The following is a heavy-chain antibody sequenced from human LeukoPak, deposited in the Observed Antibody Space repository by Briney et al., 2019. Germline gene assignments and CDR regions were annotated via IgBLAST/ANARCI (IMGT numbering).Heavy chain of an antibody. V-gene: IGHV4-4*07. Sequence: SETLSLTCTVSGGSISSYYWGWIRQPPGKGLEWIGRIYSSGSTDYNPSLKSRVTMSVDTSKNKFSLKLSSVTAADTAVYYCARDSGTTGEVKFDPWGQGTLVTVSS. CDR2: IYSSGST. D-gene: IGHD3-10*01. J-gene: IGHJ5*02. CDR1: GGSISSYY. CDR3: ARDSGTTGEVKFDP.